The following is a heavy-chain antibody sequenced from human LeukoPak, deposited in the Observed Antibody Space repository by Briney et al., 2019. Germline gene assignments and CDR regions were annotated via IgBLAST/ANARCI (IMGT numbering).Heavy chain of an antibody. CDR3: ARRKAKTPNYFDY. CDR1: GDSISNYY. CDR2: IYYSGNT. Sequence: SETLSLTCTVSGDSISNYYRTWIRQPPGKGLEWIGYIYYSGNTNYNPSLKSRVTISLDTSKNQFSLKLTSVTAADTAIYYCARRKAKTPNYFDYWGQGALVTVSS. J-gene: IGHJ4*02. V-gene: IGHV4-59*08.